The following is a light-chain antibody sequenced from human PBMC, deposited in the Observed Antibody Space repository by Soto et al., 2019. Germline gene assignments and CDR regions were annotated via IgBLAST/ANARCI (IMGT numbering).Light chain of an antibody. V-gene: IGKV1-6*01. CDR3: LQDYNHPWT. Sequence: AIQMTQSPSSLSASVGDRVIITCRASQGIRNDLGWYQQKPGKAPKLLIYAASSLESGVPSRFSGSGSGTDFTLTISSLQPEDFATYYCLQDYNHPWTFGQGTKVEIK. CDR2: AAS. J-gene: IGKJ1*01. CDR1: QGIRND.